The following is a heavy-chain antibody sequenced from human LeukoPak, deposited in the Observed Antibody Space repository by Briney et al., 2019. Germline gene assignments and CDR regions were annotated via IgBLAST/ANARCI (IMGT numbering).Heavy chain of an antibody. J-gene: IGHJ4*02. Sequence: GGSLRLSCAASGFTFSSYAMSWVRQAPGKGLEWVSAISGSGGSTYYADSVKGRFTISRDNAKNSLYLQTNSLRVEDTAVYYCARDLYSSSWFGFDYWGQGTLVTVSS. CDR1: GFTFSSYA. D-gene: IGHD6-13*01. V-gene: IGHV3-23*01. CDR3: ARDLYSSSWFGFDY. CDR2: ISGSGGST.